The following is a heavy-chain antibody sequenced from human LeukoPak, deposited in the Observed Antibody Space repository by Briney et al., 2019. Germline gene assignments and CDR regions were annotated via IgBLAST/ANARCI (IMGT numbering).Heavy chain of an antibody. CDR2: IYYSGSS. Sequence: PSETLSLTCTVSGGSISSYYWSWIRQPPGKGLEWIGYIYYSGSSNYNPSLKSRVTISVDTSKNQFSLKLSSVTAADTAVYYCARGLEWLGFDPWGQGTLVTVSS. V-gene: IGHV4-59*01. CDR3: ARGLEWLGFDP. CDR1: GGSISSYY. J-gene: IGHJ5*02. D-gene: IGHD6-19*01.